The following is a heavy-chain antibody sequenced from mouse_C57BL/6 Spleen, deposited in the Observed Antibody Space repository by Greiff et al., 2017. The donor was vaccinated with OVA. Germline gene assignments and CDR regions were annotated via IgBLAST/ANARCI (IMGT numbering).Heavy chain of an antibody. V-gene: IGHV5-6*01. Sequence: DVQLVESGGDLVKPGGSLKLSCAASGFTFSSYGMSWVRQTPDKRLEWVATISSGGSYTYYPDSVKGRFTISRDNAKNTLYLQMSSLKSEDTAMYYCARLYYDYDWYFDVWGTGTTVTVSS. CDR1: GFTFSSYG. D-gene: IGHD2-4*01. J-gene: IGHJ1*03. CDR3: ARLYYDYDWYFDV. CDR2: ISSGGSYT.